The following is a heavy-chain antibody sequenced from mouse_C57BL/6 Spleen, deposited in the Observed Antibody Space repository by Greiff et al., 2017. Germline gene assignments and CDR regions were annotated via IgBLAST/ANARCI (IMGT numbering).Heavy chain of an antibody. D-gene: IGHD2-4*01. J-gene: IGHJ4*01. CDR1: GYTFTSYW. Sequence: QVQLKQSGAELVMPGASVKLSCKASGYTFTSYWMHWVKQRPGQGLEWIGEIDPSDSYTNYNQKFKGKSTLTVDKSSSTAYMQLSSLTSEDSAVYYCARLYYDYDDAMDYWGQGTSVTVSS. V-gene: IGHV1-69*01. CDR2: IDPSDSYT. CDR3: ARLYYDYDDAMDY.